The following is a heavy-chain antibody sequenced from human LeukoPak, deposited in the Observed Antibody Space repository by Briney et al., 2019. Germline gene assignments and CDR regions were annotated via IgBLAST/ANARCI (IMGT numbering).Heavy chain of an antibody. CDR2: IYYSGST. Sequence: SETPSLTCTVSGGSISSSSYYWGWIRQPPGKGLEWIGSIYYSGSTYYNPSLKSRVTISVDTSKNQFSLKLSSVTAADTAVYYCARLDTAMVYFDYWGQGTLVTVSS. CDR3: ARLDTAMVYFDY. CDR1: GGSISSSSYY. D-gene: IGHD5-18*01. V-gene: IGHV4-39*01. J-gene: IGHJ4*02.